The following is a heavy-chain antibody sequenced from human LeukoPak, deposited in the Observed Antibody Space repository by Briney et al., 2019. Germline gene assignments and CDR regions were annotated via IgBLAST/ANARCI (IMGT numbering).Heavy chain of an antibody. V-gene: IGHV3-74*01. CDR2: INSDGSST. J-gene: IGHJ4*02. CDR1: GFTFSSYW. Sequence: PGGSLRLSCAASGFTFSSYWMHWVRQAPGKGLVWVSRINSDGSSTSYADSVKGRFTISRDNAKNTLYLQMNSLRAEDTAVYYCATLRDGYNYRGYWGQGTLVTVSS. CDR3: ATLRDGYNYRGY. D-gene: IGHD5-12*01.